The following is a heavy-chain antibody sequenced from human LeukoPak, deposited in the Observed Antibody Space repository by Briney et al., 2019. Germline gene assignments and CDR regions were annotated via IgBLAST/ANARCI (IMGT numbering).Heavy chain of an antibody. CDR3: ARETNSIVLMVYAPISGGRYFDY. Sequence: SETLSFTCTVSGGSISSSSYYWGWIRQPPGKGLEWIGSIYYSGSTYYNPSLKSRVTISVDTSKNQFSLKLSSVTAADTAVYYCARETNSIVLMVYAPISGGRYFDYWGQGTLVTVSS. V-gene: IGHV4-39*02. CDR1: GGSISSSSYY. D-gene: IGHD2-8*01. CDR2: IYYSGST. J-gene: IGHJ4*02.